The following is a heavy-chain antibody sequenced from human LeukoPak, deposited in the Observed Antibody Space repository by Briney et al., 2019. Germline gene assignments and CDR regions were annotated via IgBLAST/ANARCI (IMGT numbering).Heavy chain of an antibody. CDR3: ARVYSGSYCAFDY. D-gene: IGHD1-26*01. Sequence: GGSLRLSCAASGFTFSSYEMNWVRQAPGKGLEWVSYISSSGNTVYYADSVKGRFTISRDEAKNSLFLQMNGLRAEDTAVYYCARVYSGSYCAFDYWGQGTLVTVSS. J-gene: IGHJ4*02. CDR1: GFTFSSYE. CDR2: ISSSGNTV. V-gene: IGHV3-48*03.